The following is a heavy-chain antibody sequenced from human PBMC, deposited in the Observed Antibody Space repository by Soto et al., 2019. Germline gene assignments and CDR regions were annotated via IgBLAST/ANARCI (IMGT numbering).Heavy chain of an antibody. V-gene: IGHV4-39*01. J-gene: IGHJ5*02. CDR3: AETAAPGSGWFGP. Sequence: SATLSLTCSVSGDSISSSIYYWVWLRQPPGKGLEWIATIHSSGSTSYNPSLKSRVTISVDTSKKQFSLKLNSVTATDTAVYYCAETAAPGSGWFGPWGQGTLVTVSA. CDR2: IHSSGST. D-gene: IGHD6-13*01. CDR1: GDSISSSIYY.